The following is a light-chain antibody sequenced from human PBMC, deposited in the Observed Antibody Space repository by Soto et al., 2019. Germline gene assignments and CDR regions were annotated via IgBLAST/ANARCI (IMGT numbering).Light chain of an antibody. CDR1: QTISSW. CDR2: KAS. V-gene: IGKV1-5*03. J-gene: IGKJ1*01. Sequence: IPVTKSPSTVSGSDGARVTITCRAGQTISSWLAWYHQKQGTAPKLLIYKASTLKSGVPSRFSVIVYGTDGNINLRSLQPEDCKTDYGQQSYCTPRTFGQGTKVDIK. CDR3: QQSYCTPRT.